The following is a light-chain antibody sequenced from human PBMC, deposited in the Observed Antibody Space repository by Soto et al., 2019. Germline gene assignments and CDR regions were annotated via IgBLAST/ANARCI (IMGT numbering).Light chain of an antibody. Sequence: EIVLTQSPATLSLSPGERATLSCRASQSVSSYLAWYQQKPGQAPRLLIYDASNRATGIPARFSGSGSGTDFTLTISSLEPEDFAVYYGQQRSNWPSFGPWTKVDIK. V-gene: IGKV3-11*01. J-gene: IGKJ3*01. CDR2: DAS. CDR3: QQRSNWPS. CDR1: QSVSSY.